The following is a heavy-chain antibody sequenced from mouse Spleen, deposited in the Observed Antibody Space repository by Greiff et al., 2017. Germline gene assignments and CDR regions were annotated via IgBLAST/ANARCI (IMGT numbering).Heavy chain of an antibody. Sequence: QVQLQQSGAELARPGASVKMSCKASGYTFTSYTMHWVKQRPGQGLEWIGYINPSSGYTKYNQKFKDKATLTADKSSSTAYMQLSSLTSEDSAVYYCASGSMDTDGGFAYWGQGTLVTVSA. J-gene: IGHJ3*01. D-gene: IGHD2-2*01. V-gene: IGHV1-4*01. CDR2: INPSSGYT. CDR3: ASGSMDTDGGFAY. CDR1: GYTFTSYT.